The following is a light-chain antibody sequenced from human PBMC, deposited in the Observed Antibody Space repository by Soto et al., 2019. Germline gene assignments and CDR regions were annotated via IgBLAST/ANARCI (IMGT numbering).Light chain of an antibody. Sequence: DIQMTQSPSTLSGSVGDRVTITCRASQTISSWLAWYQQKPGKAPMLLIYKASSLKSGVPSRFSGSGSGTEFTLTISSLQSDDFATYYCQHYNSYSDAFGQGTKVDIK. V-gene: IGKV1-5*03. J-gene: IGKJ1*01. CDR3: QHYNSYSDA. CDR1: QTISSW. CDR2: KAS.